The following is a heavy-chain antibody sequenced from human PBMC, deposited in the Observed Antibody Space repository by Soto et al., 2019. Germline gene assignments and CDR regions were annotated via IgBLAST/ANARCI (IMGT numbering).Heavy chain of an antibody. V-gene: IGHV1-24*01. CDR2: FDPEDGET. CDR1: GYTLTELS. Sequence: QVQLVQSGAEVKKPGASVKVSCKVSGYTLTELSMHWVRQAPGKGLEWMGGFDPEDGETIYAQKFQGRVTMTEDTSTDTAYTARSTPRPADTSVYDCAHVGRDGYGGFFDHWGQGTLVTVS. D-gene: IGHD5-18*01. J-gene: IGHJ4*02. CDR3: AHVGRDGYGGFFDH.